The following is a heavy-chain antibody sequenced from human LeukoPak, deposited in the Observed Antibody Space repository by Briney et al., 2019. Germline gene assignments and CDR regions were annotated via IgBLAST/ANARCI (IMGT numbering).Heavy chain of an antibody. J-gene: IGHJ3*02. CDR2: VHYSGST. D-gene: IGHD3-22*01. Sequence: PSETLSLTCTVSGGSISSYYWSWIRQPPGKGLEWIGFVHYSGSTHYNPSLKSRVTISVDTSKNQFSLKLSSVTAADTAVYYCARVGVVVMINAFDIWGQGTMVTVSS. CDR3: ARVGVVVMINAFDI. CDR1: GGSISSYY. V-gene: IGHV4-59*12.